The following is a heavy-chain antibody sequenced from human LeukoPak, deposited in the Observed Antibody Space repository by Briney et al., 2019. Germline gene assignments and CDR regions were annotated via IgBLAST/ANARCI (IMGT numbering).Heavy chain of an antibody. CDR2: IYYSGST. Sequence: PSQTLSLTCTVSGGSISSGDYYWSWIRQPPGKGLEWIGYIYYSGSTYYNPSLKSRVTISVDTSKNQFSLKLSSVTAADTAVYYCARGPPRYTWGCSSTSCPTDFDYWGQGTLVTVSS. CDR3: ARGPPRYTWGCSSTSCPTDFDY. CDR1: GGSISSGDYY. V-gene: IGHV4-30-4*01. J-gene: IGHJ4*02. D-gene: IGHD2-2*01.